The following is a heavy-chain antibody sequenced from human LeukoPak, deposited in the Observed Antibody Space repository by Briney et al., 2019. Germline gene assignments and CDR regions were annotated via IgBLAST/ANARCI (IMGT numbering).Heavy chain of an antibody. CDR2: IGTTSGAI. Sequence: GGSLRLSCAASEFTFSSYSMNWVRQAPGKGLEWVSYIGTTSGAIYYADSVKGRFTISRDSAKNSLYLQMNSLRAEDTAVYYCARFRTWGDKAFDYWGQGTLVTVSP. V-gene: IGHV3-48*01. D-gene: IGHD2-21*02. J-gene: IGHJ4*02. CDR3: ARFRTWGDKAFDY. CDR1: EFTFSSYS.